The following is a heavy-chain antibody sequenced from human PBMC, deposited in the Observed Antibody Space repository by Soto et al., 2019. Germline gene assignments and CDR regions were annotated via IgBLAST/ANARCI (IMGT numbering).Heavy chain of an antibody. CDR3: ARDKDGGAFDI. V-gene: IGHV1-69*13. CDR1: GGTFSSYA. Sequence: GASVKVSCKASGGTFSSYAISWVRQAPGQGLEWMGGIIPIFGTANYAQKLQGRVTITADESTSTAYMELSSLRSENTAEYYCARDKDGGAFDIWGQGTMVTVSS. CDR2: IIPIFGTA. D-gene: IGHD3-10*01. J-gene: IGHJ3*02.